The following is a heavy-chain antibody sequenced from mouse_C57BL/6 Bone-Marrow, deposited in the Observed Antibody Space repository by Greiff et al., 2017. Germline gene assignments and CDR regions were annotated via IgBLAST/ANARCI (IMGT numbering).Heavy chain of an antibody. Sequence: QVQLQQSGAELARPGASVKLSCKASGYTFTSYGISWVKQRTGQGLELIGEIYPRSGNTYYNEKFKGTATLTADKSSSTAYMELRSLTSEDSAVYFCAREGVITPMYWGQGTTLTVSS. D-gene: IGHD1-1*01. CDR3: AREGVITPMY. CDR1: GYTFTSYG. J-gene: IGHJ2*01. V-gene: IGHV1-81*01. CDR2: IYPRSGNT.